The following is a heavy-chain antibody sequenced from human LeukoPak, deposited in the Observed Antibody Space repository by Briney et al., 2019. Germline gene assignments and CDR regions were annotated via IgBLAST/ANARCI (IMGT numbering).Heavy chain of an antibody. J-gene: IGHJ4*02. CDR1: GGSISSSSYY. D-gene: IGHD3-22*01. CDR3: ARGGYYYDSSGPPDY. V-gene: IGHV4-39*07. CDR2: IYYSGST. Sequence: SETLSLTCTVSGGSISSSSYYWGWIRQPPGKGLEWIGSIYYSGSTYYNPSLKSRVTISVDTSKNQFSLKLGSVTAADTAVYYCARGGYYYDSSGPPDYWGQGTLVTVSS.